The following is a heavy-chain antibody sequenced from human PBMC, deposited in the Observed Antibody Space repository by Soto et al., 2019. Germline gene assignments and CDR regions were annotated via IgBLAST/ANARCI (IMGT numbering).Heavy chain of an antibody. J-gene: IGHJ6*02. V-gene: IGHV3-33*01. CDR3: ARDMFPFGGVIADKFEGPDYYYGMDV. CDR1: GFTFSSYG. Sequence: QVQLVESGGGVVQPGRSLRLSCAAPGFTFSSYGMHWVRQAPGKGLEWVAVIWYDGSNKYYADSVKGRFTISRDNSKNTLYLQMNSLRAEDTAVYYCARDMFPFGGVIADKFEGPDYYYGMDVWGQGTTVTVSS. D-gene: IGHD3-16*02. CDR2: IWYDGSNK.